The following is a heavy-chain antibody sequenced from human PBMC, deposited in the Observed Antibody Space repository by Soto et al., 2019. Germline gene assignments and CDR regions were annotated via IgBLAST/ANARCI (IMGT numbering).Heavy chain of an antibody. CDR3: AKDPITMVRGPTSDWFDP. D-gene: IGHD3-10*01. V-gene: IGHV3-30*18. CDR1: GFTFSSYG. CDR2: ISYDGSNK. Sequence: GGSLRLSCAASGFTFSSYGMHWVRQAPGKGLEWVAVISYDGSNKYYADSVKGRFTISRDNSKNTLYLQMNSLRAEDTAVYYCAKDPITMVRGPTSDWFDPWGQGTLVTVSS. J-gene: IGHJ5*02.